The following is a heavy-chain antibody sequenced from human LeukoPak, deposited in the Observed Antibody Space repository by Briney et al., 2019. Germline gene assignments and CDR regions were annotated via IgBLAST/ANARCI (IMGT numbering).Heavy chain of an antibody. CDR3: ASFFCTSALCYYLDY. Sequence: GASVKVSCKASGYTFTSNALGWVRQAPGHGLEWMGWINTNTGNPTYAQGFTGRFVFSLDTSDNTAYLQISSLQAEDTAVYSCASFFCTSALCYYLDYWGQGTLVTVSS. D-gene: IGHD2-8*01. V-gene: IGHV7-4-1*02. CDR2: INTNTGNP. CDR1: GYTFTSNA. J-gene: IGHJ4*02.